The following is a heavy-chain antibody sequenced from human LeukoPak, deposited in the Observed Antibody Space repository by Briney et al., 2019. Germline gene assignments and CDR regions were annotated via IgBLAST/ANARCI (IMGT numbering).Heavy chain of an antibody. CDR1: GYTFTSYY. D-gene: IGHD5-12*01. CDR3: AREATRYRGISNWFDP. V-gene: IGHV1-46*01. J-gene: IGHJ5*02. CDR2: INPSGGST. Sequence: ASVKVSCKASGYTFTSYYMHWVRQAPGQGLEWMGIINPSGGSTSYAQKFQGRVTMTRDTSTSTVYMELSSLRSEDTAVYYCAREATRYRGISNWFDPWGQGTLVTVSS.